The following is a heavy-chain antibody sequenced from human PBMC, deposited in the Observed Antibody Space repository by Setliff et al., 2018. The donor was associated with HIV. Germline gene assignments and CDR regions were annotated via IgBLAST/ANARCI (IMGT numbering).Heavy chain of an antibody. CDR1: GYTFTDYY. J-gene: IGHJ4*02. D-gene: IGHD3-3*01. CDR2: INPNGGYT. CDR3: AADNYNCNSFDS. Sequence: ASVKVSCKASGYTFTDYYIHWVRQAPGQGLEWMGWINPNGGYTNYAQKFLGRVTMTQDTSFTTAYLELSRLGSDDTAVYYCAADNYNCNSFDSWGLGSLVTVSS. V-gene: IGHV1-2*02.